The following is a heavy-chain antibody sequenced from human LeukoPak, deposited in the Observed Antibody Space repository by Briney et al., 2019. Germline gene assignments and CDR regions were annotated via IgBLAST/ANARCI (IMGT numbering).Heavy chain of an antibody. CDR2: IWYDGSNK. J-gene: IGHJ3*02. CDR3: ARGLRNTDTFDI. CDR1: GFIFSKYG. Sequence: PGGSLRLSCAASGFIFSKYGMHWVRQAPGKGLEWVAVIWYDGSNKYYADSVKGRFTISRDNSKKTVYLQMNSLRAVDTAVYYCARGLRNTDTFDIWGQGTMVTVPS. V-gene: IGHV3-33*01.